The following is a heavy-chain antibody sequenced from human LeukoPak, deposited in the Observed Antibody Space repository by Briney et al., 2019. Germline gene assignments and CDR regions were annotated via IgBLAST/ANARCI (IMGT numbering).Heavy chain of an antibody. CDR3: ARGRPHGNDY. CDR2: ISYDGSNK. D-gene: IGHD4-23*01. J-gene: IGHJ4*02. Sequence: GGSLRLSCAASGFTFSSYAMHWVRQAPGKGLEWVAVISYDGSNKYYADSVKGRFTISRDNSKNTLYLQMNSLRAEDTAVYYCARGRPHGNDYWGQGTLVTVSP. V-gene: IGHV3-30-3*01. CDR1: GFTFSSYA.